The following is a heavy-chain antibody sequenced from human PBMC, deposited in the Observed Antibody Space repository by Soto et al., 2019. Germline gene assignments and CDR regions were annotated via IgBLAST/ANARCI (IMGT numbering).Heavy chain of an antibody. Sequence: ASVKVSWKVSGYTLTELSMHWVRQAPGKGLEWMGGFDPEDGETIYAQKFQGRVTMTEDTSTDTAYMELSSLRSEDTAVYYCATLGIRSLAAGTLIFEDWGQGTLVTVSS. V-gene: IGHV1-24*01. J-gene: IGHJ4*02. CDR2: FDPEDGET. CDR3: ATLGIRSLAAGTLIFED. CDR1: GYTLTELS. D-gene: IGHD6-13*01.